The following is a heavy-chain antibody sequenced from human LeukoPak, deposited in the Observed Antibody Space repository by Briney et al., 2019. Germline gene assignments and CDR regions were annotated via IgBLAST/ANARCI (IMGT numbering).Heavy chain of an antibody. Sequence: SETLSLTCGVSGGSINSRNWWSWVRQPPGKGLEWIGEIYHTGTTNYNPSLKSRVTISVDKSKNQFSLKLSSVTAADTAVYYCARGERRATSLDYWGQGTLVTVSS. J-gene: IGHJ4*02. CDR3: ARGERRATSLDY. CDR1: GGSINSRNW. D-gene: IGHD1-26*01. V-gene: IGHV4-4*02. CDR2: IYHTGTT.